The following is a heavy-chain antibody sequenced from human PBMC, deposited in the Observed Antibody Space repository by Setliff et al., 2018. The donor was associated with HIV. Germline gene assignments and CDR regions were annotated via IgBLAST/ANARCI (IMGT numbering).Heavy chain of an antibody. J-gene: IGHJ4*02. D-gene: IGHD1-26*01. Sequence: ASVKVSCKASGYIFGNYGINWVRQAPGQGLEWMGWISGHNGNTNSAQKVQGRVIMTTDTFTDTAYMELRSLRSDDTAVYYCAMSGEWELNFDYWGQGTLVTVSS. CDR2: ISGHNGNT. CDR3: AMSGEWELNFDY. CDR1: GYIFGNYG. V-gene: IGHV1-18*01.